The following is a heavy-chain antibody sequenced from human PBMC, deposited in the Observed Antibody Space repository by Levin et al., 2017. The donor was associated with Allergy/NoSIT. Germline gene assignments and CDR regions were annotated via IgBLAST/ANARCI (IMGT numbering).Heavy chain of an antibody. CDR3: AFRVISDYSHSSDYYVFFDS. D-gene: IGHD3-22*01. V-gene: IGHV1-24*01. CDR1: GYTLTELS. Sequence: ASVKVSCKVSGYTLTELSMHWVRQAPGKGLEWMGGLDPENGETVYAQKLQGRVTMTEDPSTDTAYMELSSLRSEDTAVYYCAFRVISDYSHSSDYYVFFDSWGQGTLVTVSS. J-gene: IGHJ4*02. CDR2: LDPENGET.